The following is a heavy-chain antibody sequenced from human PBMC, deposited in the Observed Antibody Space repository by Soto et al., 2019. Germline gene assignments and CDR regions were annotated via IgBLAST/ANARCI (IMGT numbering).Heavy chain of an antibody. D-gene: IGHD6-6*01. CDR1: GFTFSSYS. CDR2: ISSSSSTI. CDR3: ARVEAARRYYYYMDV. Sequence: GGSLRLSCAASGFTFSSYSMNWVRQAPGKGLEWVSYISSSSSTIYYADSVKGRFTISRDNAKNSLYLQMNSLRAEDTAVYYCARVEAARRYYYYMDVWGKGTTVTVSS. J-gene: IGHJ6*03. V-gene: IGHV3-48*01.